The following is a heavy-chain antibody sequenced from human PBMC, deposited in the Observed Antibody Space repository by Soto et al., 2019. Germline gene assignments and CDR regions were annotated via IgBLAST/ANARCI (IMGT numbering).Heavy chain of an antibody. J-gene: IGHJ3*02. CDR2: IYHSGST. D-gene: IGHD2-15*01. V-gene: IGHV4-4*02. CDR1: GGSISSSNW. Sequence: PSETLSLTCAVSGGSISSSNWWSWVRQPPGKGLEWIGEIYHSGSTNYNPSLKSRVTISVDKSKNQFSLKLSSVTAADTAVYYCARSQAPYCSGGSCGNDAFDIWGQGTMVTVSS. CDR3: ARSQAPYCSGGSCGNDAFDI.